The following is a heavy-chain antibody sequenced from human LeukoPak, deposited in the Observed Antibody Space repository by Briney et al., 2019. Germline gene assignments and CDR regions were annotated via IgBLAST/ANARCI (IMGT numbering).Heavy chain of an antibody. J-gene: IGHJ4*02. CDR3: ARRFCSGGSCYWGGSYPYYFDY. CDR1: GFTFSSYE. V-gene: IGHV3-48*03. CDR2: ISSSGSTI. Sequence: PGGSLRLSCAASGFTFSSYEMNWVRQAPGKGLEWVSYISSSGSTIYYADSVKGRFTISRDNAKNSLYLQMNGLRAEDTAFYYCARRFCSGGSCYWGGSYPYYFDYWGQGTLVTVSS. D-gene: IGHD2-15*01.